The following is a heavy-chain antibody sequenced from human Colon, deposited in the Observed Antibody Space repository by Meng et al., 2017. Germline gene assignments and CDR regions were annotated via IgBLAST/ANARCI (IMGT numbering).Heavy chain of an antibody. CDR1: GGSINSADYY. Sequence: HLQVSGSGGGKSSQTLSLHCTFSGGSINSADYYWNWIRQSPGKGLEWLGYIHSSGNTYYTPSLKSRLTMSLDTSKNQFSLRLTSVTAADTAVYYCARNPVIPDARTFDFWGQGALVTVSS. CDR3: ARNPVIPDARTFDF. V-gene: IGHV4-30-4*01. J-gene: IGHJ4*02. D-gene: IGHD2-2*01. CDR2: IHSSGNT.